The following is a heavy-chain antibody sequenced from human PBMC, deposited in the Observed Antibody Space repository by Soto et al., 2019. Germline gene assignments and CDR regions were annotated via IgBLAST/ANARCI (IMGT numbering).Heavy chain of an antibody. CDR3: AKGDYYDSSGPFDY. CDR1: GFTFNNYG. V-gene: IGHV3-30*18. J-gene: IGHJ4*02. D-gene: IGHD3-22*01. Sequence: GGSLRLSCAASGFTFNNYGIHWVRQTPGQGLEWVAVISSDGSKKYYADSVKGRFTISRDNSKNTLYLQMSSLRAEDTAVYYCAKGDYYDSSGPFDYWGQGTVVTVSS. CDR2: ISSDGSKK.